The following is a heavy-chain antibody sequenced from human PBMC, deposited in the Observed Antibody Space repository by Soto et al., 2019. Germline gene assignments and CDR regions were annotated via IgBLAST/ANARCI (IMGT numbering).Heavy chain of an antibody. J-gene: IGHJ2*01. Sequence: QVQLQESGPGLVKSSETLSLTCTVSGGSVSSGNYFWSWIRQPPGKELEWIAYVYYSGSTNYNPSLKSRVTISLDTSKNQFSLKLSSVTAADTAVFYCARLPRARNADPRRPLGYFDLWGRGTLGTVSS. V-gene: IGHV4-61*01. CDR1: GGSVSSGNYF. CDR3: ARLPRARNADPRRPLGYFDL. CDR2: VYYSGST. D-gene: IGHD2-8*01.